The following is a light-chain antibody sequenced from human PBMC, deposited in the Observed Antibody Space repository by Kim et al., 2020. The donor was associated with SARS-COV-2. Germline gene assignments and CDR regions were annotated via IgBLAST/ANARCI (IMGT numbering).Light chain of an antibody. CDR3: QHYGSSPQT. Sequence: SPGERATRSCRASQSVTSNDLAWYQHKPGQAPRVLISGASSRATGIPDRFSGSGSGTDFTLTISRLEPEDFAVYYCQHYGSSPQTFGQGTKVEIK. J-gene: IGKJ1*01. CDR1: QSVTSND. V-gene: IGKV3-20*01. CDR2: GAS.